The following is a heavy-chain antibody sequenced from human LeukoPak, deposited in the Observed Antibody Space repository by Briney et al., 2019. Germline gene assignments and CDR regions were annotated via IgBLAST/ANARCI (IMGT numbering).Heavy chain of an antibody. Sequence: GGSLRLSCAASVYTFSSYAMSWVRQAPGKGLEWVSAISGSGGSTYYADSVKGRFTISRDNSKNTLYLQMNSLRAEDTAVYYCAKGWGSYYFDYWGQGTLVTVSS. V-gene: IGHV3-23*01. CDR2: ISGSGGST. J-gene: IGHJ4*02. D-gene: IGHD7-27*01. CDR1: VYTFSSYA. CDR3: AKGWGSYYFDY.